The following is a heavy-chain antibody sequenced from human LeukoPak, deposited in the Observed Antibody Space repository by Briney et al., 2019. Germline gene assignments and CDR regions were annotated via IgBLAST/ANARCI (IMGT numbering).Heavy chain of an antibody. CDR3: ARENPSGYYNRPIDY. CDR1: GASISSYY. J-gene: IGHJ4*02. CDR2: IYYSGSI. V-gene: IGHV4-59*01. D-gene: IGHD3-22*01. Sequence: PSETLSLICTVSGASISSYYWSWIRQPPGKGLEWIGDIYYSGSIKFNPSLKSRVTMSVDTSKNQFSLKLSSVTAADTAIYYCARENPSGYYNRPIDYWGQGTLVTVSS.